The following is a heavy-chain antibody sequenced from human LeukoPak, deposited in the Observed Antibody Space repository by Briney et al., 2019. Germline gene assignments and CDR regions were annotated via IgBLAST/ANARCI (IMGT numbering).Heavy chain of an antibody. CDR1: GFTFSSYS. Sequence: GRSLRLSCAASGFTFSSYSMNWVRQAPGKGLEWVSSISSSSYIYYADSLKGRFTISRDNAKNSLYLQMNSLRAEDTAVYYCASRRGAVAGGIDYWGQGTLVTVSS. J-gene: IGHJ4*02. V-gene: IGHV3-21*01. CDR3: ASRRGAVAGGIDY. CDR2: ISSSSYI. D-gene: IGHD6-19*01.